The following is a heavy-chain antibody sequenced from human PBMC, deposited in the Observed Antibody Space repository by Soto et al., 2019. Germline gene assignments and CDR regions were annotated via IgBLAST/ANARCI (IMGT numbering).Heavy chain of an antibody. CDR2: IYHNERT. Sequence: QVQLQESGPGLVKPSGTLSLTCAVSGTSISSSQWWSWVRQPPGKGLEWIGEIYHNERTNYNPSLKSRLTMSLDKCKNQVSLKLRSVTAADTATYYCGRTKDYVYGVDVWGQGTTVTVSS. CDR1: GTSISSSQW. V-gene: IGHV4-4*02. CDR3: GRTKDYVYGVDV. J-gene: IGHJ6*02.